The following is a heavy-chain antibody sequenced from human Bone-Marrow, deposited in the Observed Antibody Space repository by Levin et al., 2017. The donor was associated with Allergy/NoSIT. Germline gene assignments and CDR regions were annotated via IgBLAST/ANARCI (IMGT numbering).Heavy chain of an antibody. Sequence: GGSLRLSCGASGFTFSSYWMHWVRQAPGKGLVWVSRINSDGSSTSYADSVKGRVTISRDNAKNTLYLQMNSLRAEDTAVYYCAKGGGKVFDYWGQGILVTVSS. D-gene: IGHD3-16*01. CDR2: INSDGSST. CDR1: GFTFSSYW. CDR3: AKGGGKVFDY. V-gene: IGHV3-74*01. J-gene: IGHJ4*02.